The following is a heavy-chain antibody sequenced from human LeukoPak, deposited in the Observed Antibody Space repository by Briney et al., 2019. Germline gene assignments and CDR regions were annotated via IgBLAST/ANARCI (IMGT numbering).Heavy chain of an antibody. V-gene: IGHV1-46*01. J-gene: IGHJ6*03. Sequence: ASVTVSCKASGYTFTSYYMHWVRQAPGQGLEWMGIINPSGGSTSYAQKFQGRVTITADKSTSTAYMELSSLRSEDTAVYYCARVRLERQNYYYYYMDVWGKGTTVTVSS. CDR3: ARVRLERQNYYYYYMDV. D-gene: IGHD1-1*01. CDR2: INPSGGST. CDR1: GYTFTSYY.